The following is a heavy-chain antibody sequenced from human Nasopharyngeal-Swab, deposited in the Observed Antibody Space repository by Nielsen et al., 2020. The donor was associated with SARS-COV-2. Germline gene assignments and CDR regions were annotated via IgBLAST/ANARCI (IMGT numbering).Heavy chain of an antibody. CDR1: GFTFSSYW. CDR3: ARASSFYSNYFDY. J-gene: IGHJ4*02. V-gene: IGHV3-74*01. CDR2: INSDGSST. Sequence: GESLKISCAASGFTFSSYWMHWVRQAPGKGLVWVSRINSDGSSTSYADSVKGRFTISRDNAKNTLYLQMNSLRAEDTAVYYCARASSFYSNYFDYWGQGTLVTVSS. D-gene: IGHD4-11*01.